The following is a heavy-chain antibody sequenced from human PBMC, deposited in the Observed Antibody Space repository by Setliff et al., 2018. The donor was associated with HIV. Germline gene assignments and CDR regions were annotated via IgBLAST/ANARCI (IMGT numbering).Heavy chain of an antibody. J-gene: IGHJ4*02. D-gene: IGHD5-12*01. CDR3: ARDRPYSGYPD. CDR2: IYYSGRT. V-gene: IGHV4-39*07. CDR1: GGSISSSSYY. Sequence: PSETLSLTCTVSGGSISSSSYYWGWIRQPPGKGLEWIGSIYYSGRTNYNPSLKSRVTISVDKSKNQFSLKLSSVTAADTAVYYCARDRPYSGYPDWGQGTLVTVSS.